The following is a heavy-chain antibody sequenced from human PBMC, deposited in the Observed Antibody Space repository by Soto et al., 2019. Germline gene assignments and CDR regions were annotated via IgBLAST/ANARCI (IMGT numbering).Heavy chain of an antibody. Sequence: QVQLVESGGGVVQPGRSLRLSCAASGFIFGSYGMHWVRQAPGKGLEWVAVISYDGTNKYYADSVKGRLTISRDNSKNTLYLQMNRLRADDTAVYYCGKYTDYGRYADWFDPRGQGTLVTVSS. V-gene: IGHV3-30*18. CDR2: ISYDGTNK. CDR1: GFIFGSYG. D-gene: IGHD4-17*01. J-gene: IGHJ5*02. CDR3: GKYTDYGRYADWFDP.